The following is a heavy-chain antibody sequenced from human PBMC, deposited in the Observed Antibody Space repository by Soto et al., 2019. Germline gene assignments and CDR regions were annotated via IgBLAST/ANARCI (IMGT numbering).Heavy chain of an antibody. CDR1: GFTFSSYS. CDR2: ISTTGSYK. V-gene: IGHV3-21*01. D-gene: IGHD4-17*01. Sequence: EVQLVESGGGLVKPGGSLRLSCAASGFTFSSYSMNWVRQAPGKGLEWVSVISTTGSYKYYGDSVKGRFTISRENAMNSMFLQMDSLRVEDTAVYYCARKGYGEYGGMDVWGQGIAVTVSS. J-gene: IGHJ6*02. CDR3: ARKGYGEYGGMDV.